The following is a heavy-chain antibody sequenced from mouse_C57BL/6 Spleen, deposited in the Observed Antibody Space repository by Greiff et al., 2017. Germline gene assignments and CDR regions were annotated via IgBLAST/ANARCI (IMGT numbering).Heavy chain of an antibody. Sequence: EVKLVESEGGLVQPGSSMKLSCTASGFTFSDYYMAWVRQVPEKGLEWVANINYDGSSTYYLDSLKSRFIISRDNAKNILYLQMSSLKSEDTATYYCARVDITTVVAPSMDYWGQGTSVTVSS. CDR2: INYDGSST. CDR1: GFTFSDYY. V-gene: IGHV5-16*01. J-gene: IGHJ4*01. D-gene: IGHD1-1*01. CDR3: ARVDITTVVAPSMDY.